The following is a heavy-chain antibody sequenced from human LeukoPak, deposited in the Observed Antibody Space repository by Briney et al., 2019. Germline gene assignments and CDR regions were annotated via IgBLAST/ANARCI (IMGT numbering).Heavy chain of an antibody. J-gene: IGHJ5*02. D-gene: IGHD3-3*01. V-gene: IGHV1-18*01. CDR2: ISAYNGNT. CDR1: GYTFTSYG. Sequence: GASVKVSCTASGYTFTSYGISWVRQAPGQGLEWMGWISAYNGNTNYAQKLQGRVTMTTDTSTSTAYMELRSLRSDDTAVYYCARAITIFGVITHEWWFDPWGQGTLVTVSS. CDR3: ARAITIFGVITHEWWFDP.